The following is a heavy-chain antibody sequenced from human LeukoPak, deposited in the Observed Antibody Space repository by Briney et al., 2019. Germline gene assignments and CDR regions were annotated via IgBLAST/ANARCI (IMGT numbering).Heavy chain of an antibody. Sequence: SETLSLTCTVSSGSISSYYWSWIRQPPGKGLEWIGYIYYSGSTNYNPSLNSRVTISIDTSKNQLPLKLTPVTAADTAIYYCARVGSSWSIDYWGQGTLVTVSS. V-gene: IGHV4-59*01. J-gene: IGHJ4*02. CDR1: SGSISSYY. CDR3: ARVGSSWSIDY. CDR2: IYYSGST. D-gene: IGHD6-13*01.